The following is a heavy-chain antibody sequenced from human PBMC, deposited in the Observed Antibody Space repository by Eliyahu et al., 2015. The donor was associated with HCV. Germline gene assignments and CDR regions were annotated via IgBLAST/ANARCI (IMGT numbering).Heavy chain of an antibody. CDR1: GGSFSGYQ. Sequence: PSETLSLTCAVYGGSFSGYQWGWVRQPPGKGLEWIGEXNQSGRTDYNPSLKSRATISVDTSKKQFSLNLSAVTAADTAVYYCAISGHGYNFWTGRELDYWGQGTLVTVSS. CDR3: AISGHGYNFWTGRELDY. J-gene: IGHJ4*02. CDR2: XNQSGRT. D-gene: IGHD3/OR15-3a*01. V-gene: IGHV4-34*01.